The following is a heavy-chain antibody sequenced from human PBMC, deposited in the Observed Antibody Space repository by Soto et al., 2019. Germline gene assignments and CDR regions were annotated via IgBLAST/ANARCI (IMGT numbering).Heavy chain of an antibody. Sequence: EVQLVESGGGLVKPGGSLRLSCAASGFTFSSYSMNWVRQAPGKGLEWVSSISSSSSYIYYADSVKGRFTISRDNAKNSLYLQMNSLRAEDTAVYYCAREEVGCSGGSCYFADYYYGMDVWGQGTTVTVSS. J-gene: IGHJ6*02. D-gene: IGHD2-15*01. CDR2: ISSSSSYI. V-gene: IGHV3-21*01. CDR1: GFTFSSYS. CDR3: AREEVGCSGGSCYFADYYYGMDV.